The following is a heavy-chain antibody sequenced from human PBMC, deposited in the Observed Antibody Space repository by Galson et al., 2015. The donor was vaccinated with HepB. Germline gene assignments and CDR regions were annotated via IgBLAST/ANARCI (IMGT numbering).Heavy chain of an antibody. CDR3: ARDGSFRGSPNYFDY. CDR2: IWYDGSNK. Sequence: SLRLSCAASGFTFSSYGMHWVRQAPGKGLEWVAVIWYDGSNKYYADSVKGRFTISRDNSKNTLYLQMNSLRAEDTAVYYCARDGSFRGSPNYFDYWGQGTLVTVSS. D-gene: IGHD3-10*01. J-gene: IGHJ4*02. CDR1: GFTFSSYG. V-gene: IGHV3-33*01.